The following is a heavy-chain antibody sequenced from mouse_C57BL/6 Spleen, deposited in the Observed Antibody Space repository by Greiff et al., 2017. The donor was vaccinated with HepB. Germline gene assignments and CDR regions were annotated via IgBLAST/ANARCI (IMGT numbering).Heavy chain of an antibody. V-gene: IGHV14-2*01. D-gene: IGHD2-1*01. Sequence: VQLKESGAELVKPGASVKLSCTASGFNIKDYYMHWVKQRTEQGLEWIGRIDPEDGETNYAPKFQGKATLTADTSSNTAYLQRSSLTSEDTAVYYCARRYLQWDYAMDYWGQGTSVTVSS. CDR1: GFNIKDYY. J-gene: IGHJ4*01. CDR2: IDPEDGET. CDR3: ARRYLQWDYAMDY.